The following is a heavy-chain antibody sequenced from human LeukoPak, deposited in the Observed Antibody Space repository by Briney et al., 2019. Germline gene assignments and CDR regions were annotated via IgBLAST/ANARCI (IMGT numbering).Heavy chain of an antibody. J-gene: IGHJ4*02. D-gene: IGHD3-10*01. V-gene: IGHV3-30-3*01. Sequence: GRSLRLSCAASGFTFSSYAMYWVRQAPGKGLEWVAVISSNGNNKYYADSVKGRFTISRDTSKNTLYLQMNSLRGEDTAVYYCAREMARGVVPDYWGQGALVTVSS. CDR2: ISSNGNNK. CDR3: AREMARGVVPDY. CDR1: GFTFSSYA.